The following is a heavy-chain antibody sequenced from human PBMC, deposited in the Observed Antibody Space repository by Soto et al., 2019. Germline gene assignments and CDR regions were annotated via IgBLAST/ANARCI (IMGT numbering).Heavy chain of an antibody. D-gene: IGHD1-26*01. J-gene: IGHJ4*02. Sequence: PGGSLRLSCAASGFTFSSYWMHWVRQAPGKGLVWVSRINSDGSTTNYVDSVKGRFTISRDNAKSTLYLQMNTLRAEDTAVYYCARGDSGGYTYWGQGTLVTVSS. V-gene: IGHV3-74*01. CDR2: INSDGSTT. CDR3: ARGDSGGYTY. CDR1: GFTFSSYW.